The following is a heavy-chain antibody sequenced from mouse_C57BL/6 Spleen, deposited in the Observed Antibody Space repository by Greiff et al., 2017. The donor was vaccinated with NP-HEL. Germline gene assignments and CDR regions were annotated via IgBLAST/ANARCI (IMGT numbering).Heavy chain of an antibody. V-gene: IGHV1-82*01. D-gene: IGHD3-2*02. CDR1: GYAFSSSW. CDR3: ASPRKDSSGYYAMDY. J-gene: IGHJ4*01. Sequence: LMESGPELVKPGASVKISCKASGYAFSSSWMNWVKQRPGKGLEWIGRIYPGDGDTNYNGKFKGKATLTADKSSSTAYMQLSSLTSEDSAVYFCASPRKDSSGYYAMDYWGQGTSVTVSS. CDR2: IYPGDGDT.